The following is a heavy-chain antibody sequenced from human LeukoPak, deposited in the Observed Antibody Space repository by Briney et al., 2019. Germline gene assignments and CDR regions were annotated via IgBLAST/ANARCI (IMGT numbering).Heavy chain of an antibody. Sequence: ASVKVSCKASGYTFTSYGISWVRQAPGRGLEWMGWISAYNGNTNYAQKLQGRVTMTTDTSTSTAYMELRSLRSDDTAVYYCARQKGSDYYDSSGYYPVPFSYYYMDVWGKGTTVTVSS. J-gene: IGHJ6*03. CDR3: ARQKGSDYYDSSGYYPVPFSYYYMDV. V-gene: IGHV1-18*01. D-gene: IGHD3-22*01. CDR2: ISAYNGNT. CDR1: GYTFTSYG.